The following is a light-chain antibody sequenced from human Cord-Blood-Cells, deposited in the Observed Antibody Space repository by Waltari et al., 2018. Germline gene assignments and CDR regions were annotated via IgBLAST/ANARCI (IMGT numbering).Light chain of an antibody. CDR2: GAS. V-gene: IGKV3-15*01. CDR3: QQYNNWPYT. J-gene: IGKJ2*01. Sequence: EIVMTQSPATLSVSPGVSAPLSCRASQSVSSNLAWYQQKPGQAPRLLIYGASTRATGIPARFSGSGSGTEFTLTISSLQSEDFAVYYCQQYNNWPYTFGQGTKLEIK. CDR1: QSVSSN.